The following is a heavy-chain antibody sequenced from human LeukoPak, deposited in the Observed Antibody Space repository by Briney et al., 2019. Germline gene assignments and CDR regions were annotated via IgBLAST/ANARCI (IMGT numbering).Heavy chain of an antibody. CDR3: ARGHSGTTTYFDY. J-gene: IGHJ4*02. CDR2: ISSSSSYI. D-gene: IGHD1-1*01. CDR1: GFTFSSYG. V-gene: IGHV3-21*01. Sequence: GGSLRLSCAASGFTFSSYGMHWVRQAPGKGLEWVSSISSSSSYIYYADSVKGRFTISRDNAKNSLYLQMNSLRAEDTAVYYCARGHSGTTTYFDYWGQGTLVTVSS.